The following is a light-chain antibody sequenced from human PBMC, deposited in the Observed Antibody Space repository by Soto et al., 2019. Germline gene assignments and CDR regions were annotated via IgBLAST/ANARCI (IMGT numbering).Light chain of an antibody. V-gene: IGKV3-20*01. J-gene: IGKJ2*01. CDR2: GAS. Sequence: EILLTQSPGTLSLSPGERATLSCRASQSVSSSYLAWYQQKPGQAPRLLIYGASSRATGIPDRFSGSGSGTDFTLTISRLEPEDFAVYYWQQDGSSPPYTFGQGTKLEIK. CDR1: QSVSSSY. CDR3: QQDGSSPPYT.